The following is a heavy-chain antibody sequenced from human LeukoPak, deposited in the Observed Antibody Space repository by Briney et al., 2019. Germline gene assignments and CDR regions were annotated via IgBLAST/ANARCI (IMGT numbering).Heavy chain of an antibody. CDR1: GGSFSGYY. Sequence: PSETLSLTCAVYGGSFSGYYWSWIRQPPGKGLEWIGEINHSGSTSYNPSLKSRVTISVDTSKNQFSLKLSSVTAADTAVYYCARVYSRLPAHYYYHLDVWGKGTTVTVSS. V-gene: IGHV4-34*01. J-gene: IGHJ6*03. D-gene: IGHD3-22*01. CDR2: INHSGST. CDR3: ARVYSRLPAHYYYHLDV.